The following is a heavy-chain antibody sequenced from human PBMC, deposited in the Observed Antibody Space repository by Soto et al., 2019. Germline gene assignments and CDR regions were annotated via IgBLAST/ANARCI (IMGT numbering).Heavy chain of an antibody. V-gene: IGHV3-23*01. CDR3: ASRNYYESSGDYYWYSFDF. CDR1: GFTFTNHA. D-gene: IGHD3-22*01. Sequence: EVQLLESGGGFGQPGGSLRLSCAASGFTFTNHAMSWVRQAPGKGLEWVSAISGSGDSTYYAESVKGRFTISRDNSKNTLYLQMNSLGAEDTAVYYCASRNYYESSGDYYWYSFDFWGQGTMVTVSS. J-gene: IGHJ4*02. CDR2: ISGSGDST.